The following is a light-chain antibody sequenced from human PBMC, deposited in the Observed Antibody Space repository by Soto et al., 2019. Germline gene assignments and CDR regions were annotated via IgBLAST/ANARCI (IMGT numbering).Light chain of an antibody. V-gene: IGKV3-20*01. CDR2: GAS. CDR1: QGISSS. J-gene: IGKJ1*01. Sequence: LTQSPSSVSASVGDRVTITCRASQGISSSLAWYQQKPGQAPRLLIYGASSRATGIPDRFSGSGSGTDFTLTISRLEPEDFAVYYCQQYGSSPWTFGQGTKVDI. CDR3: QQYGSSPWT.